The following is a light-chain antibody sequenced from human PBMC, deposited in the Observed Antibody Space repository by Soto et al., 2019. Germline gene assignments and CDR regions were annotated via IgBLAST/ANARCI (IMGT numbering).Light chain of an antibody. J-gene: IGKJ4*01. Sequence: DIQITQSPSALSASVGDRVTITCLSSQSITNYFNWYQHTPGQAPNLLIYAASTLQAGVPSRFRGSGSGTDFTLTISSLQPEDFATYFCQQSNSSPPTFGGGTKVDIK. CDR1: QSITNY. V-gene: IGKV1-39*01. CDR3: QQSNSSPPT. CDR2: AAS.